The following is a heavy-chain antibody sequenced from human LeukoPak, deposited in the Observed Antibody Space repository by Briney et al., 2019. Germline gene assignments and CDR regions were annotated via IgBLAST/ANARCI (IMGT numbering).Heavy chain of an antibody. CDR2: INAGNGNT. V-gene: IGHV1-3*01. J-gene: IGHJ4*02. CDR1: GYTFTSYA. CDR3: ATNYDYVWGSYRPGDYFDY. Sequence: ASVKVSCKASGYTFTSYAMHWVRQAPGQRLEWMGWINAGNGNTKYSQKFQGRVTITRDTSASTAYMELSSLRSEDTAVYYCATNYDYVWGSYRPGDYFDYWGQGTLVTVSS. D-gene: IGHD3-16*02.